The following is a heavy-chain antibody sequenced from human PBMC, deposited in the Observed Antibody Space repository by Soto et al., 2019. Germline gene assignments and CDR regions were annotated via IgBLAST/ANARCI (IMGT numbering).Heavy chain of an antibody. V-gene: IGHV1-18*01. CDR2: ISAYNGNT. D-gene: IGHD2-15*01. J-gene: IGHJ6*02. CDR1: GYTFSSYG. CDR3: SRHSPARYYYYGMDV. Sequence: QVQLVQSGGEVKKPGSSVKVSCKTSGYTFSSYGISWVRQAPGQGLEWMGWISAYNGNTNYAQKLQGRVTITTDKXXXXXXXXXXXXXXADXXXXYCSRHSPARYYYYGMDVWGQGSTVTVSS.